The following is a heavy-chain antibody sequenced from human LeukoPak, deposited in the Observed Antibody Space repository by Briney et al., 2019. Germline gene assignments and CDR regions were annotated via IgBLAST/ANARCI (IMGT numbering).Heavy chain of an antibody. V-gene: IGHV3-64*01. CDR1: GFTFSSYA. CDR3: ARVGPTDCSSTSCSSSFDY. D-gene: IGHD2-2*01. Sequence: GGSLRLSCAASGFTFSSYAMHWVRQAPGKGLEYVSAISSNGGSTYYANSVKGRFTISRDNSKNTLYLQMGSLRAEDMAVYYCARVGPTDCSSTSCSSSFDYWGQGTLVTVSS. J-gene: IGHJ4*02. CDR2: ISSNGGST.